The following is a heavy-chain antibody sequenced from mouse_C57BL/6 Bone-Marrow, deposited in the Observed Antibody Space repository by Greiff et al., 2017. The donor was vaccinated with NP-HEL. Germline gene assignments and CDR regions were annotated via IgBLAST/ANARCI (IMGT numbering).Heavy chain of an antibody. Sequence: QVQLKESGPGLVQPSQSLSITCTVSGFSLTSYGVHWVRQSPGQGLEWLGVIWSGGSTDYDAAFMSRLSITKDNSKSKVVFKMNRLQADDTAIYYCAIYGSSYWYFDVWGTGTTVTVSS. D-gene: IGHD1-1*01. CDR3: AIYGSSYWYFDV. CDR1: GFSLTSYG. CDR2: IWSGGST. V-gene: IGHV2-5*01. J-gene: IGHJ1*03.